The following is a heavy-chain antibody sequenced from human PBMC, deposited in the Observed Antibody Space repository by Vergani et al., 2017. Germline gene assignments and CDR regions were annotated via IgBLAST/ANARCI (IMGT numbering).Heavy chain of an antibody. CDR2: IRYDGSNK. CDR1: GFTFSSYG. D-gene: IGHD3-22*01. Sequence: QVQLVESGGGVVQPGGSLRLSCAASGFTFSSYGMHWVRQAPGKGLEWVAFIRYDGSNKYYADSVKGRFTISRDNSKNTLYLQMNSLRAEDTAVYYCAKETYYYDRSGPGYFDYWGQGTLVTVSS. J-gene: IGHJ4*02. V-gene: IGHV3-30*02. CDR3: AKETYYYDRSGPGYFDY.